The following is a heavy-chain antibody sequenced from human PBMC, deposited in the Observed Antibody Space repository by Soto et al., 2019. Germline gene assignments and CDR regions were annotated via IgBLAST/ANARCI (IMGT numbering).Heavy chain of an antibody. V-gene: IGHV4-39*01. D-gene: IGHD2-21*02. CDR2: IYYSGST. CDR3: ARQKCGGDCPRSGYGMDV. Sequence: QLQLQESGPGLVKPSETLSLTCTVSGGSISSSSYYWGWIRQPPGKGLEWIGSIYYSGSTYYNPSLKSRVTISVDTSKNQFSLKLSSVTAADTAVYYCARQKCGGDCPRSGYGMDVWGQGTTVTVSS. CDR1: GGSISSSSYY. J-gene: IGHJ6*02.